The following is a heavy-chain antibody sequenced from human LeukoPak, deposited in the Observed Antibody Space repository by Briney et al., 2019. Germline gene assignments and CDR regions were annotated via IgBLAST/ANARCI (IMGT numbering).Heavy chain of an antibody. V-gene: IGHV3-23*01. CDR3: ARVRYGDLDAFDI. J-gene: IGHJ3*02. Sequence: GGSLRLSCAASGFTFSSYAMSWVRQAPGKGLEWVSAISGSGGSTYYADSVKGRFTISRDNSKNTLYLQMNSLRAEDTAVYYCARVRYGDLDAFDIWGQGTMVTVSS. CDR2: ISGSGGST. CDR1: GFTFSSYA. D-gene: IGHD4-17*01.